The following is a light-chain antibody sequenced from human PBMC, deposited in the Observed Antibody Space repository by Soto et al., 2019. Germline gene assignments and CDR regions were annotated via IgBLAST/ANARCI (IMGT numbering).Light chain of an antibody. V-gene: IGKV3-15*01. CDR2: GXX. CDR1: QSVSSN. CDR3: QQYRKWPIT. Sequence: GMSQSAATVSLSQGERATLSCRASQSVSSNLAWYQQKAGQXPXLXXXGXXTRDTGIPARFSGSGSGTEFTLTISSLQSEDFAVYYCQQYRKWPITFGQGTRLEI. J-gene: IGKJ5*01.